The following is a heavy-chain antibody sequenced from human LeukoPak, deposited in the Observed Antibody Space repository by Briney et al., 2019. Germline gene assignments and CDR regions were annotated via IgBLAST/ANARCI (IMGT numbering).Heavy chain of an antibody. CDR3: AREQYQLLYGRVY. CDR1: GFTFSSYW. V-gene: IGHV3-7*01. CDR2: IKQDGSEK. J-gene: IGHJ4*02. D-gene: IGHD2-2*02. Sequence: GGSLRLSCAASGFTFSSYWMSWVRQAPGKGLEWVANIKQDGSEKYYVDSVKGRFTISRDNAENSLYLQMNSLRAEDTAVYYCAREQYQLLYGRVYWGQGTLATVSS.